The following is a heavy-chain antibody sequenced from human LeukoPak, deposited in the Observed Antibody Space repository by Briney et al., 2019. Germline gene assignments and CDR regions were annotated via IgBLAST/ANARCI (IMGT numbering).Heavy chain of an antibody. V-gene: IGHV3-23*01. J-gene: IGHJ3*02. D-gene: IGHD2-15*01. CDR1: GFTFRRYD. Sequence: GGSLRLSCAASGFTFRRYDMSWVRQAPGKGVEWVSEKSGNGDSTYYVDSVKGRFTISRDNSKNTLYLQMNHLRAEDTAVYYCALYCSGGSCYSMGGAFDIWGQGTVVTVSS. CDR2: KSGNGDST. CDR3: ALYCSGGSCYSMGGAFDI.